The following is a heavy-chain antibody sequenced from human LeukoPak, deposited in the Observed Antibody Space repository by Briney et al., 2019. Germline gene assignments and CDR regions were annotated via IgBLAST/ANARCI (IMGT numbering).Heavy chain of an antibody. CDR2: INPNSGGT. D-gene: IGHD3-16*02. V-gene: IGHV1-2*02. Sequence: ASVKVSCKASGYTFTGYYMHWVRQAPGQGLEWMGWINPNSGGTNYAQKFQGRVTMTRGTSISTAYMELSRLRSDATAVYYCARDYPSYEGSYDYVWGSYRYIGGGDWSYWGQGTLVTVSS. J-gene: IGHJ4*02. CDR3: ARDYPSYEGSYDYVWGSYRYIGGGDWSY. CDR1: GYTFTGYY.